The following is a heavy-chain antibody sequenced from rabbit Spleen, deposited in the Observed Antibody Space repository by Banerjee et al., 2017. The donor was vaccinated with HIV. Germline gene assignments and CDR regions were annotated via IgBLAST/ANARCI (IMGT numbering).Heavy chain of an antibody. CDR1: GFSFNGFSFNGGYD. J-gene: IGHJ3*01. CDR3: ARAIVPWLGLTRLDL. V-gene: IGHV1S45*01. Sequence: QEQLVESGGGLVKPGASLTLTCKASGFSFNGFSFNGGYDMCWVRQAPGKGLEWIACINTATGKAVYASWAKGRFTISKTSSTTVTLQMTSLTAADTATYFCARAIVPWLGLTRLDLWGPGTLVTVS. D-gene: IGHD4-1*01. CDR2: INTATGKA.